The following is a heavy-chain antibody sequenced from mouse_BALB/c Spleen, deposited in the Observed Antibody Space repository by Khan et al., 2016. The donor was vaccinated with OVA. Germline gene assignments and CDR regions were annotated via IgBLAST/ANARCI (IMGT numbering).Heavy chain of an antibody. CDR3: ARRGYEYGRGALFAY. J-gene: IGHJ3*01. CDR2: IWSAGST. D-gene: IGHD2-4*01. V-gene: IGHV2-2*02. Sequence: QVQLKESGPGLVQPSQSLSITCTVSGFSLTNYSVHWVRQSPGKGLEWLGVIWSAGSTDYNEAFISRLTISKDNYQSQVFFKMHNLQPNDPAIFYCARRGYEYGRGALFAYWGQGTLVTVSA. CDR1: GFSLTNYS.